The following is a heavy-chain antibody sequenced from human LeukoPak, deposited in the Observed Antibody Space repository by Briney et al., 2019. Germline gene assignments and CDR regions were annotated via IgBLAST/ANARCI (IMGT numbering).Heavy chain of an antibody. CDR1: GYTFTSYA. J-gene: IGHJ5*02. D-gene: IGHD5-12*01. CDR2: INAGNGNT. CDR3: ARAPPRGYSGYDSPWFDT. Sequence: GASVKVSCKASGYTFTSYAMHWVRQAPGQRLEWMGWINAGNGNTKYAQKFQGRVTITRDTSASPASLELSTLSSEDTAVYYCARAPPRGYSGYDSPWFDTWGQGTLVTVSS. V-gene: IGHV1-3*01.